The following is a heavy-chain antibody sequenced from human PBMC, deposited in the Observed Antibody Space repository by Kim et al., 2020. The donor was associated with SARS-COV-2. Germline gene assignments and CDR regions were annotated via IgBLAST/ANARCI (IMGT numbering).Heavy chain of an antibody. CDR3: ANPRQLDY. Sequence: GGSLRLSCAASGFTFSNYGMSWVRQAPGKGLEWVSGISGSGDTTTYADSVKGRFTVSRDNSKNTLYLQMSSLRAEDTAIYYCANPRQLDYWGQGTLVTVSS. J-gene: IGHJ4*02. CDR1: GFTFSNYG. CDR2: ISGSGDTT. D-gene: IGHD6-13*01. V-gene: IGHV3-23*01.